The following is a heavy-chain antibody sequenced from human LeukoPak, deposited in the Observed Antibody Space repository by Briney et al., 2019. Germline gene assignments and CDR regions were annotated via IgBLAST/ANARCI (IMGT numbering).Heavy chain of an antibody. Sequence: GGSLRLSCVASGFTFSTYAMSWVRQAPGQGLEWVSVSGSGVTTYYADSVKGRFSISRANSKNTLWLQMSSLRAEDTAVYFCTKSPFSGSYRFEDWGQGTLVTVSS. CDR1: GFTFSTYA. V-gene: IGHV3-23*01. J-gene: IGHJ4*02. CDR2: SGSGVTT. D-gene: IGHD1-26*01. CDR3: TKSPFSGSYRFED.